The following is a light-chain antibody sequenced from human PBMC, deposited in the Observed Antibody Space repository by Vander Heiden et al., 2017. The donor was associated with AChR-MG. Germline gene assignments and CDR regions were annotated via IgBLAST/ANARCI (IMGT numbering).Light chain of an antibody. CDR2: DAS. J-gene: IGKJ3*01. Sequence: DIMLTQSPATLSLSPGETVTLSCRASRNVDSSLAWYQQKPGQSPRLLIFDASHRASDTPVRFSGSGSTTDFTLTISSLEPDDFGVYYCQQSGRWPRTFGQGTKVDI. V-gene: IGKV3-11*01. CDR3: QQSGRWPRT. CDR1: RNVDSS.